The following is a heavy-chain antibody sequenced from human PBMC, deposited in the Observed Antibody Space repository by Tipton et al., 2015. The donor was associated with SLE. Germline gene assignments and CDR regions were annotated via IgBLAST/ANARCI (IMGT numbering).Heavy chain of an antibody. CDR1: GYAFSLYG. CDR2: ISPYNGNT. CDR3: ARDWGANYVGGI. Sequence: QVQLVQSGAEVKKPGASVKVSCGATGYAFSLYGITWVRLAPGQGLEWMGWISPYNGNTNYAQKFQGRVTMTTDTSTSTAYMELRSLRSDDTAVYYCARDWGANYVGGIWGQGTVVTVSS. J-gene: IGHJ3*02. D-gene: IGHD4/OR15-4a*01. V-gene: IGHV1-18*01.